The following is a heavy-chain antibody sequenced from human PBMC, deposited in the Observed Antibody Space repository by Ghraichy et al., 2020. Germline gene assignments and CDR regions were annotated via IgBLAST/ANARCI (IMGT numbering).Heavy chain of an antibody. J-gene: IGHJ6*02. CDR3: ARELEGMDV. Sequence: GGSLRLSCAASGFTFSDYYMSWVRQAPGKGLEWISYITSSGGYTDYADSVKGRFTISRDNAKNSLYLQINSPRAEDTAVYYCARELEGMDVWGQGTTVTVSS. CDR2: ITSSGGYT. CDR1: GFTFSDYY. V-gene: IGHV3-11*05.